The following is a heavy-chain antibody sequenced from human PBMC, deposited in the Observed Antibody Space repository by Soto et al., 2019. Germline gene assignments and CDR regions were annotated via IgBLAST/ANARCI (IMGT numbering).Heavy chain of an antibody. CDR3: ASDPYYYASGY. D-gene: IGHD3-10*01. J-gene: IGHJ4*02. CDR1: GGSISSSNW. CDR2: ISGSGSTI. Sequence: QVQLQESGPGLVKPSGTLSLTCAVSGGSISSSNWWSWVRQPPGKGLEWVSYISGSGSTIYYADSVKGRFTVSRDNARNSLYLQMNSLRAEDTAVYYCASDPYYYASGYWGQGTLVTVSS. V-gene: IGHV3-11*01.